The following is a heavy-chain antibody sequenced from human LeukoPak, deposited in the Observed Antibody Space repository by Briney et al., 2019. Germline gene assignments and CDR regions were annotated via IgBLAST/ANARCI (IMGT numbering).Heavy chain of an antibody. V-gene: IGHV1-69*01. D-gene: IGHD6-19*01. Sequence: SVKFSCMASRGTFSSYAISWVRQAPGQGLEWMGGIIPIFGTANYAQKFQGRVTITADESTSTAYMELSSLRSEDTAVYYCARGPSIAVAGYYFDYWGQGTLVTVSS. J-gene: IGHJ4*02. CDR2: IIPIFGTA. CDR3: ARGPSIAVAGYYFDY. CDR1: RGTFSSYA.